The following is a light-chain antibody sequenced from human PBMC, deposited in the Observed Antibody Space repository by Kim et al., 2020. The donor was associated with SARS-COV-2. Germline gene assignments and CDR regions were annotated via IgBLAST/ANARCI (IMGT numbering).Light chain of an antibody. CDR3: QQYNNWPLPCT. Sequence: SPVERATLSCRASQSFGTNLAWYQQKPCQAPRLLLYGTAIRATGIPARFSGSGSGTEFTLTISSLQSEDFAVYYCQQYNNWPLPCTFGQGTKLEI. V-gene: IGKV3-15*01. J-gene: IGKJ2*02. CDR2: GTA. CDR1: QSFGTN.